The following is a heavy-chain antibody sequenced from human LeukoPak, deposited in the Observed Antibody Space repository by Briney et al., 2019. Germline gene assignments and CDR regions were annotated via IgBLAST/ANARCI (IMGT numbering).Heavy chain of an antibody. J-gene: IGHJ4*02. V-gene: IGHV3-7*01. Sequence: RGSLRLSRAASGFTFSSYEMNWVRQAPGKGLEWVANIKQDGSEKYYADSVKGRITISRDNAKNSLYLQMNSLRAEDTAFYYCARDFRTAAGTGFDYWGQGTLVTVSS. CDR3: ARDFRTAAGTGFDY. CDR2: IKQDGSEK. CDR1: GFTFSSYE. D-gene: IGHD6-13*01.